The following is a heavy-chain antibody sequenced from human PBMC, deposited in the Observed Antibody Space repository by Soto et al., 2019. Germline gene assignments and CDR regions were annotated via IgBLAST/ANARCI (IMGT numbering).Heavy chain of an antibody. J-gene: IGHJ6*02. CDR2: ISSSGSTI. D-gene: IGHD1-1*01. Sequence: QVQLVESGGGLVKPGGSLRLSCAASGFTFSDYYMSWIRQAPGKGLEWVSYISSSGSTIYYADSVKGRFTISRDNAKNSXFLQMNSLRAEDTAVYYCARDNKLERRVYYYYGMDVWGQGTTVTVSS. V-gene: IGHV3-11*01. CDR3: ARDNKLERRVYYYYGMDV. CDR1: GFTFSDYY.